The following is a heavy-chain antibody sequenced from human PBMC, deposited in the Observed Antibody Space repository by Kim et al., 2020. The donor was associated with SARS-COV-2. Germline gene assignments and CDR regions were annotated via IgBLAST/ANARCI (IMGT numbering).Heavy chain of an antibody. CDR3: ARTYYDFWTNRVWFDP. Sequence: SETLSLTCTVSGGSISSYYWSWIRQSPGKGLEWIGYIYYSGSTNYNPSLKSRVTISVDTSKNQFSLKLSSVTAADTAVYYCARTYYDFWTNRVWFDPWGQGTLVTVSS. CDR1: GGSISSYY. CDR2: IYYSGST. D-gene: IGHD3-3*01. J-gene: IGHJ5*02. V-gene: IGHV4-59*08.